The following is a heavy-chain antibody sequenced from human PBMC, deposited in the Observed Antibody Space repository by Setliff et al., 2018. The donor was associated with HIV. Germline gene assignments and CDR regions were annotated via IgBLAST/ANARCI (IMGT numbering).Heavy chain of an antibody. Sequence: PLETLSLTCTVSGGSMSRFYWTWIRQPPGKGLEWIGFVYSTGSINYSPSFRGRLTISLDTSENQFSLHLTSVTAADTAVYYCARAEGDAYNSLPYFDSWGPGALVTVSS. CDR3: ARAEGDAYNSLPYFDS. CDR1: GGSMSRFY. J-gene: IGHJ4*02. V-gene: IGHV4-59*01. D-gene: IGHD1-1*01. CDR2: VYSTGSI.